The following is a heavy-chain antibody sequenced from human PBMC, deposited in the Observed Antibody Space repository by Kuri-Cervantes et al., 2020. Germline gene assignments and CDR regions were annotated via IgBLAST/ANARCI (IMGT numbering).Heavy chain of an antibody. V-gene: IGHV3-23*01. J-gene: IGHJ6*02. D-gene: IGHD3-10*01. Sequence: GGSLRLSCAASGFTFSSYAMSWVRQAPGKGLEWVSAISGSGGSTYYADSVKGRFTISRDNSKNTLYLQMNSLRAEDTAVYYCAPAHVLLWFGEKISGGMDVWGQGTTVTVSS. CDR2: ISGSGGST. CDR3: APAHVLLWFGEKISGGMDV. CDR1: GFTFSSYA.